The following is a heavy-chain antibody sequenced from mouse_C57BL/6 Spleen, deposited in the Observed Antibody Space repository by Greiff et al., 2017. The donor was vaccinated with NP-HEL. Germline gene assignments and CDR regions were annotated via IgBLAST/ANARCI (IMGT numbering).Heavy chain of an antibody. CDR3: ARSKVAPYAMDY. CDR2: IYPGSGNT. CDR1: GYTFTDYY. D-gene: IGHD1-1*02. Sequence: VQLQQSGAELVRPGASVKLSCKASGYTFTDYYINWVKQRPGQGLEWIARIYPGSGNTYYNEKFKGKATLTAEKSSSTAYMQLSSLTSEDSAVYFCARSKVAPYAMDYWGQGTSVTVSS. J-gene: IGHJ4*01. V-gene: IGHV1-76*01.